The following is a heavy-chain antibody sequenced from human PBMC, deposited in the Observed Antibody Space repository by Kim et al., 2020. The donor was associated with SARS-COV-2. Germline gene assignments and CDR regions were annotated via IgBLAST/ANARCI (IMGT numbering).Heavy chain of an antibody. CDR2: IYYSGST. J-gene: IGHJ3*02. V-gene: IGHV4-59*01. Sequence: SETLSLTCTVSGGSISSYYWSWIRQPPGKGLEWIGYIYYSGSTNYNPSLKSRVTISVDTPKNQFSLKLSSVTAADTAEYYCARVAITFGGVMPYAFDIWGQGTMVTVSS. CDR1: GGSISSYY. CDR3: ARVAITFGGVMPYAFDI. D-gene: IGHD3-16*01.